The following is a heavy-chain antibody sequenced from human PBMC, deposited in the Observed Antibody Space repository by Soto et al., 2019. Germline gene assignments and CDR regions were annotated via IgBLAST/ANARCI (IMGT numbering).Heavy chain of an antibody. V-gene: IGHV3-23*01. Sequence: PGGSLRLSCAASGFTFSSYAMSWVRQAPGKGLEWVSAISGSGGSTYYADSVKGRFTISRDNSKDTLYLQMNSLRAEDTALYYCAKDISAPSSGWYGIDYWGQGTLVTVSS. J-gene: IGHJ4*02. CDR2: ISGSGGST. CDR3: AKDISAPSSGWYGIDY. D-gene: IGHD6-19*01. CDR1: GFTFSSYA.